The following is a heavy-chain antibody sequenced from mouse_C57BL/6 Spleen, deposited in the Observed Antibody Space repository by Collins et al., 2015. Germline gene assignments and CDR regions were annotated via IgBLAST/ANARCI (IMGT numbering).Heavy chain of an antibody. Sequence: QVQLKQSGAELVRPGASVKLSCKASGYTFTDYYINWVKQRPGQGLEWIARIYPGSGNTYYNEKFKGKATLTAEKSSSTAYMQLSSLTSEDSAVYFCAGQDDGYPYYAMDYWGQGTSVTVSS. CDR1: GYTFTDYY. J-gene: IGHJ4*01. D-gene: IGHD2-3*01. CDR2: IYPGSGNT. V-gene: IGHV1-76*01. CDR3: AGQDDGYPYYAMDY.